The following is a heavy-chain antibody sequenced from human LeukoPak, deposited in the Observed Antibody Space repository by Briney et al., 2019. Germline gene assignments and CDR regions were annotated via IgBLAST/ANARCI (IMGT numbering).Heavy chain of an antibody. CDR2: ISGGGGGT. Sequence: PGGSLRLSCAASGFTFSSCAMSWVRQAPGKGLEWVSGISGGGGGTNYADSVKGRFTISRDNPKNTLYLEMNHLRVEDTAVYYCAKDQWEQWLGVSYYDYGMDVWGKGTTVTVSS. CDR3: AKDQWEQWLGVSYYDYGMDV. V-gene: IGHV3-23*01. J-gene: IGHJ6*04. CDR1: GFTFSSCA. D-gene: IGHD6-19*01.